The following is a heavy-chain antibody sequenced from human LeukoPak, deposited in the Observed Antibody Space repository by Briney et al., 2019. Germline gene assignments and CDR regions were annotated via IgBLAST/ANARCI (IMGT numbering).Heavy chain of an antibody. J-gene: IGHJ5*02. CDR1: GGTFSSYA. D-gene: IGHD6-13*01. Sequence: SVKVSCKASGGTFSSYAISWVRQAPGQGLEWMGRIIPIFGTANYAQKFQGRVTITTDESTSTAYMELSSLRSEDTAVYYCARETSRYSSSWFNSPSWFDPWGQGTLVTVSS. CDR3: ARETSRYSSSWFNSPSWFDP. CDR2: IIPIFGTA. V-gene: IGHV1-69*05.